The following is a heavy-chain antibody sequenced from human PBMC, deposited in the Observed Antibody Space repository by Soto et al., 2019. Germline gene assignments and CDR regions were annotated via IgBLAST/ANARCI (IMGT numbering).Heavy chain of an antibody. CDR1: GGFLSNGDYH. D-gene: IGHD5-12*01. J-gene: IGHJ4*02. CDR3: AREGGYDSPHGC. V-gene: IGHV4-30-4*02. Sequence: SDTLSVTCTDPGGFLSNGDYHWNWIRQPPGKGLEWIGYTYPSGSTYYNASLRSRVTISIDASKNQFSLKLNSVTAADTAVYYCAREGGYDSPHGCWGQGTLVTVSS. CDR2: TYPSGST.